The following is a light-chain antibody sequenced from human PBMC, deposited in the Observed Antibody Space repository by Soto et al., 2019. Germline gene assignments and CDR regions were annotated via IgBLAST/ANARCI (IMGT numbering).Light chain of an antibody. Sequence: SYELTQPPSVSVAPGKTASIPCEGNNIGSTTVHWYQQKPGQAPVLVISYDSDRPSGIPERFSGSNSGSTATLTIIRVEAGDEADYYCQVWDTSSDSVVFGGGTQLTVL. J-gene: IGLJ2*01. CDR2: YDS. V-gene: IGLV3-21*04. CDR3: QVWDTSSDSVV. CDR1: NIGSTT.